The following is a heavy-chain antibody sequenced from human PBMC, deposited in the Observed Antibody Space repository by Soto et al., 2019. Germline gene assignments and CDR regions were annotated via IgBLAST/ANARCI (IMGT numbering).Heavy chain of an antibody. Sequence: GGSLRLSCAASGFTLSSYWMHWVRQAPGKGPVWVSRINTDGSSISYADSVKGRFTISRDNAKNTLFLQMSSLRAEDTAIYYCARDFNNEVHFEVWGQGTMVTVSS. CDR1: GFTLSSYW. D-gene: IGHD2-8*01. CDR3: ARDFNNEVHFEV. V-gene: IGHV3-74*01. J-gene: IGHJ3*01. CDR2: INTDGSSI.